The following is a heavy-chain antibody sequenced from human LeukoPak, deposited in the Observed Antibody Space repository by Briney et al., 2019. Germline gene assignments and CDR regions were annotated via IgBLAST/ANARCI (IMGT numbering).Heavy chain of an antibody. CDR3: ARSRPTSGYDSYYYYGMDV. CDR2: IYPGDSDT. J-gene: IGHJ6*02. CDR1: GYSFTSYW. Sequence: GGSLKISCKGSGYSFTSYWIGWVRPMPGKGLEWMGIIYPGDSDTRYSPSFQGQVTISADKSISTAYLQWSSLKASDTAMYYCARSRPTSGYDSYYYYGMDVWGQGTTVTVPS. D-gene: IGHD5-12*01. V-gene: IGHV5-51*01.